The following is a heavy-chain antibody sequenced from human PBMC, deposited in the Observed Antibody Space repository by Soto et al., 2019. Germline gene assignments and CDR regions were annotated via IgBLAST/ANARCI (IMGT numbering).Heavy chain of an antibody. V-gene: IGHV1-69*12. CDR2: IIPIFGTA. CDR1: GGTFSSYA. J-gene: IGHJ6*02. Sequence: QVQLVQSGAEVKKPGSSVKVSCKASGGTFSSYAISWVRQAPGQGLEWMGGIIPIFGTANYAQKFQGRVTITADESTSAAYMERSSLRSEDTAVYYCARDDCSGGSCYAGYCGMDVWGQGTTVTVSS. D-gene: IGHD2-15*01. CDR3: ARDDCSGGSCYAGYCGMDV.